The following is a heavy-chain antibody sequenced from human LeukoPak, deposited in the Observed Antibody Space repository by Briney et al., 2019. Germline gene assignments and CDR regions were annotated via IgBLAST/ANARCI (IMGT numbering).Heavy chain of an antibody. CDR2: IYHSGST. Sequence: PSETLSLTCAVSGDSISSSQWWSWVRQPPGKGLEWIGEIYHSGSTNYNPSLKSRVTISVDTSKNQFSLKLSSVTAADTAVYYCARDKSSPSPFDYWGQGTLVTVSS. CDR3: ARDKSSPSPFDY. D-gene: IGHD6-19*01. CDR1: GDSISSSQW. V-gene: IGHV4-4*02. J-gene: IGHJ4*02.